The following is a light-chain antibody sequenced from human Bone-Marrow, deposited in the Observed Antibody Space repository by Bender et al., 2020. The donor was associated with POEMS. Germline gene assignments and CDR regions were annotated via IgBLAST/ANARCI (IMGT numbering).Light chain of an antibody. Sequence: QSVLTQPASVSGSPGQSITISCTGTSSDVGSSNLVSWYQEHPGKVPKLMIYEATKRPSGVSTRFSGSMSANTASLTISGLQAEDEADYFCCAYTASNSYVFGTGTQVSVL. V-gene: IGLV2-23*01. CDR1: SSDVGSSNL. J-gene: IGLJ1*01. CDR3: CAYTASNSYV. CDR2: EAT.